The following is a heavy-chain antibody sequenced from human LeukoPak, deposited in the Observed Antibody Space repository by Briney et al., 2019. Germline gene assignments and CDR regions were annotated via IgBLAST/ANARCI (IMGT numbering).Heavy chain of an antibody. CDR3: ARREWSYCSSTSCQKDY. CDR2: INHSGST. D-gene: IGHD2-2*01. CDR1: GGSFSGYY. V-gene: IGHV4-34*01. J-gene: IGHJ4*02. Sequence: SETLSLTCAVYGGSFSGYYWSWIRQPPGKGLEWIGEINHSGSTYYNPSLKSRVTISVDTSKNQFSLKLSSVTAADTAVYYCARREWSYCSSTSCQKDYWGQGTLVTVSS.